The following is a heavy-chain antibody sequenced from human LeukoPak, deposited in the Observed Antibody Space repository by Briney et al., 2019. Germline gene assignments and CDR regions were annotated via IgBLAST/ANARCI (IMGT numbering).Heavy chain of an antibody. D-gene: IGHD6-13*01. Sequence: SETLSLTCTVSGYSIGSGYYWGWIRQPPGKGLEWIGSIYHSGSTYYNPSLKSRVTISVDTSKNQFSLKLSSVTAADTAVYYCASLLAAGSTNWYFDLWGRGTLVTVSS. CDR3: ASLLAAGSTNWYFDL. J-gene: IGHJ2*01. V-gene: IGHV4-38-2*02. CDR2: IYHSGST. CDR1: GYSIGSGYY.